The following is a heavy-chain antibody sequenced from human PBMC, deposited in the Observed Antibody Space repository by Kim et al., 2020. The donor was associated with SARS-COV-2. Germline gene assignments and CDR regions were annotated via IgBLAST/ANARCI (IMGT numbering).Heavy chain of an antibody. CDR1: GFTFSSYA. Sequence: GGSLRLSCAASGFTFSSYAMHWVRQAPGKGLEWVAVISYDGSNKYYADSVKGRFTISRDNSKNTLYLQMNSLRAEDTAVYYCAIDRYYVITATGKQGGYYYYYGMDVWGQGTTVTVSS. V-gene: IGHV3-30*04. J-gene: IGHJ6*02. D-gene: IGHD3-9*01. CDR3: AIDRYYVITATGKQGGYYYYYGMDV. CDR2: ISYDGSNK.